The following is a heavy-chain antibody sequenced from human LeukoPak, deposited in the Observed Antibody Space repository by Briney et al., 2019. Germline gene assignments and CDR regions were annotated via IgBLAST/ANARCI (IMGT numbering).Heavy chain of an antibody. D-gene: IGHD3-22*01. J-gene: IGHJ4*02. Sequence: TGGSLRLSCAASGFTFSSYAMSWVRQAPGKGLEWVSAISGSGGSTYYADSVKGRFTISRDNSENTLYLQMNSLRAEDTAVYYCAKDNYYDSSGYEYWGQGTLVTVSS. CDR1: GFTFSSYA. CDR2: ISGSGGST. V-gene: IGHV3-23*01. CDR3: AKDNYYDSSGYEY.